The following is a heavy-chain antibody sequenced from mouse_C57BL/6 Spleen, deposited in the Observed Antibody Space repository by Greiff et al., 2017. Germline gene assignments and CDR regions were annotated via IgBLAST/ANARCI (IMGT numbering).Heavy chain of an antibody. D-gene: IGHD2-4*01. J-gene: IGHJ4*01. V-gene: IGHV1-82*01. Sequence: VKLMESGPELVKPGASVKISCKASGYAFSSSWMNWVKQRPGKGLEWIGRIYPGDGDTNYNGKFKGKATLTADKSSSTAYMQLSSLTSEESAVYFCARDGDDYDDYYAMDYWGQGTSVTVSS. CDR3: ARDGDDYDDYYAMDY. CDR2: IYPGDGDT. CDR1: GYAFSSSW.